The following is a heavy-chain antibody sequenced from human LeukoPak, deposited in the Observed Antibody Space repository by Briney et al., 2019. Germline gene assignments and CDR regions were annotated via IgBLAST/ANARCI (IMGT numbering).Heavy chain of an antibody. Sequence: PGGSLRLSCAGSGFTFSAHVMNWVRQAPGKGLEWVSGMSGSGASRDQAVSVKGRVTISRDKSTSTLHLQMHSPRLEHPGVYYCVRDLAWGAYDYWGQGTLVTASS. CDR3: VRDLAWGAYDY. J-gene: IGHJ4*02. CDR2: MSGSGASR. V-gene: IGHV3-23*01. D-gene: IGHD7-27*01. CDR1: GFTFSAHV.